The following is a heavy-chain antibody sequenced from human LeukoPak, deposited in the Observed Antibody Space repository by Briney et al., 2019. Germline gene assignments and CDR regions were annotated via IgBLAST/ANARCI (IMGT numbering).Heavy chain of an antibody. D-gene: IGHD3-10*01. J-gene: IGHJ4*02. CDR3: ASGGFTMVRGVIDY. CDR2: INHSGST. CDR1: GGSISSGSYY. Sequence: HPSETLSLTCTVSGGSISSGSYYWSWIRQPPGKGLEWIGEINHSGSTNYNPSLKSRVTISVDTSKNQFSLKLSSVTAADTAVYYCASGGFTMVRGVIDYWGQGTLVTVSS. V-gene: IGHV4-39*07.